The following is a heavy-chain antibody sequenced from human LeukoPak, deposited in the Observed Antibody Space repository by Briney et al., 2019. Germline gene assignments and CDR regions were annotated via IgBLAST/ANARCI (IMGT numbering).Heavy chain of an antibody. CDR2: INPDSGGT. CDR3: SRVRTGVAGTGEYKYVDY. V-gene: IGHV1-2*06. CDR1: GYTFTGYY. Sequence: ASVKVSCKASGYTFTGYYMHWVRQAPGQGLEWMGRINPDSGGTNDAQKFQGRVTMTRDTSISTAYMELSRLRSDDTAVYYCSRVRTGVAGTGEYKYVDYWGQGTLVTVSS. D-gene: IGHD6-19*01. J-gene: IGHJ4*02.